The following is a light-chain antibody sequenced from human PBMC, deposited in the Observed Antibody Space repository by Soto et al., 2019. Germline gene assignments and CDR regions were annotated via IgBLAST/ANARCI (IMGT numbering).Light chain of an antibody. V-gene: IGKV1-5*03. CDR3: QQYNSYSGA. CDR1: QTISSW. CDR2: KAS. Sequence: DTQMNQTPSTLSGSLGARVTITCRASQTISSWLAWYQQKPGKAPKLLIYKASTLKSGVPSRFSGSGSGTEFTLTISSLQHDDFATYYCQQYNSYSGAFGQGTKVDI. J-gene: IGKJ1*01.